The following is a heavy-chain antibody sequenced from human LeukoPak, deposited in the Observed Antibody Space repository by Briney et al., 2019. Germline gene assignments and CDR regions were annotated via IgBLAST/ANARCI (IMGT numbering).Heavy chain of an antibody. CDR1: GFTFSSYG. J-gene: IGHJ4*02. CDR2: IRHDGSNK. D-gene: IGHD5-18*01. V-gene: IGHV3-30*02. Sequence: GGSLRLSCAASGFTFSSYGMHWVRQAPGKGLERVAFIRHDGSNKYYADSVKGRFTISRANSKYTLYLQMNSLRAEVTAVYYCANLNSYGYRGTITFDYWGQGTRVTVSS. CDR3: ANLNSYGYRGTITFDY.